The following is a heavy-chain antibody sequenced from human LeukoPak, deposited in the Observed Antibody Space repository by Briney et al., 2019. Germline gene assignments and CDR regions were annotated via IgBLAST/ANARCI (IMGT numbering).Heavy chain of an antibody. V-gene: IGHV1-69*02. D-gene: IGHD3-10*01. CDR2: IIPILGIA. Sequence: SVKVSCKASGGTFISYTISWVRQPPGQGLEWMGRIIPILGIANYAQKFQGRVTITADKSTSTAYMELSSLRSEDTAVYYCEGFGDMNDAFDIWGQGTMVTVSS. J-gene: IGHJ3*02. CDR1: GGTFISYT. CDR3: EGFGDMNDAFDI.